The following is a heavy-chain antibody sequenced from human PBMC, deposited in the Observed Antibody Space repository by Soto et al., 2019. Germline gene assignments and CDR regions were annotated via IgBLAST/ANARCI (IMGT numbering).Heavy chain of an antibody. Sequence: QVPLVQSGAEVKKPGASVKVSCKASGYTFTSYDINWVRQATGQGLEWMGWMNPNSGNTGYAQKFQGRVTMTRNTSISTAYMELSSLRSEDTAVYYCARRISDENIIDYWGQGTLVTVSS. CDR1: GYTFTSYD. V-gene: IGHV1-8*01. CDR2: MNPNSGNT. J-gene: IGHJ4*02. CDR3: ARRISDENIIDY.